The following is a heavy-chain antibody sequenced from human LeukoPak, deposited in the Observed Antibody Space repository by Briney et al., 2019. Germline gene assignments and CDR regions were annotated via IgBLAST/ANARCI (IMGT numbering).Heavy chain of an antibody. CDR3: AREERRDYDFWSGYPAHGMDV. D-gene: IGHD3-3*01. V-gene: IGHV3-30-3*01. Sequence: GRSLRLSCAASGFTFSSYAMHWVRQAPGKGLEWVAVISYDGSNKYYADSVKGRFTISRDNSKNTLYLQMNSLRAEDTAVYYCAREERRDYDFWSGYPAHGMDVWGQGTTVTVSS. CDR2: ISYDGSNK. CDR1: GFTFSSYA. J-gene: IGHJ6*02.